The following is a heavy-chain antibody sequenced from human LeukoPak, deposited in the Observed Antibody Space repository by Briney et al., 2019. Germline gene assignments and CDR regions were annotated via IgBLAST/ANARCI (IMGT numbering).Heavy chain of an antibody. J-gene: IGHJ5*02. D-gene: IGHD5-18*01. V-gene: IGHV3-53*01. CDR2: IYIGGST. Sequence: PVGSLRLSCAASGVTVCGNYMSWVPQAPGEGLGRVSVIYIGGSTYYADSVKGRFTISRDNSKNTLYLQMNGLRAEDTAVYYCARGTAIVTPWGQGTLVTVSS. CDR3: ARGTAIVTP. CDR1: GVTVCGNY.